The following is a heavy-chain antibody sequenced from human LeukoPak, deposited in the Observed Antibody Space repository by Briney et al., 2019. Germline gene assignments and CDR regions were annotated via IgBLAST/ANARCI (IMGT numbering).Heavy chain of an antibody. V-gene: IGHV3-21*01. Sequence: GGSLRLSCAASGFTFNTFNMNWGRQAPGKGLEWVSSITSGGDYIYYADSVKGRFTTSGDNAKNSLSLQLNSLRVEDTAVYYCARGHYDVLAASYKWTPDYWGQGTLVTVSS. CDR3: ARGHYDVLAASYKWTPDY. J-gene: IGHJ4*02. CDR1: GFTFNTFN. CDR2: ITSGGDYI. D-gene: IGHD3-9*01.